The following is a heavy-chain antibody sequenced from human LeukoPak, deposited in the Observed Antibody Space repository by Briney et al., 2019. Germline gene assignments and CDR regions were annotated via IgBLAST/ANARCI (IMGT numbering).Heavy chain of an antibody. D-gene: IGHD5/OR15-5a*01. V-gene: IGHV4-34*01. J-gene: IGHJ4*02. CDR2: INHSGST. CDR1: GGSFSGYY. CDR3: ARHQSFYNPFDY. Sequence: PSETLSLTCAVYGGSFSGYYWSWIRQPPGKGLEWIGEINHSGSTNYNPSLKSRVTISVDTSKNQISLKLNSVTAADTALYYCARHQSFYNPFDYWGQGALVTVTS.